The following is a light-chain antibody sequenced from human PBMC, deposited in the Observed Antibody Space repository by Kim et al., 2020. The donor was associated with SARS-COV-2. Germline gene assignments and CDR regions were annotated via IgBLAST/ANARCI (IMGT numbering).Light chain of an antibody. J-gene: IGKJ2*01. CDR1: QSISTW. CDR2: KAS. CDR3: QYYNSYSDA. Sequence: ASVGDRVTITCRASQSISTWLAWYQQKPGKAPKLLIYKASNLETGVPSRFRGSGSGTEFTLTISSLQPDDFATYYCQYYNSYSDAFGQGTKVDIK. V-gene: IGKV1-5*03.